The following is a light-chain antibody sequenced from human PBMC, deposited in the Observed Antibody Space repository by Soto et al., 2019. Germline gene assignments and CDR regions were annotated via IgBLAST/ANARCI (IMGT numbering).Light chain of an antibody. Sequence: IQMTQSPSTLSASVGYRVTITCRASKNINRWLAWYQQKPGKAPKLLIDTASILERGVPSRFSVNGSGTEFTLTITSLQPDDFAIYSCQQYNSHSSGTFGQGTKVQIK. J-gene: IGKJ1*01. CDR2: TAS. CDR3: QQYNSHSSGT. CDR1: KNINRW. V-gene: IGKV1-5*03.